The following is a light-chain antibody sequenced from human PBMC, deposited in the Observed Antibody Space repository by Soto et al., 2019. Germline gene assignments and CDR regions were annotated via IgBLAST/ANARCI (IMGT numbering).Light chain of an antibody. Sequence: VILMTQSLSLRSTSTGDRVTISCRKSQGISSYLAWYHQKPGKAPELLIYAASTLQSGVPSRFSGSGSGTDFTLTISCLQSEDLATHYCQQYYTFPLTFGGGTKVDIK. CDR2: AAS. CDR3: QQYYTFPLT. CDR1: QGISSY. J-gene: IGKJ4*01. V-gene: IGKV1D-8*01.